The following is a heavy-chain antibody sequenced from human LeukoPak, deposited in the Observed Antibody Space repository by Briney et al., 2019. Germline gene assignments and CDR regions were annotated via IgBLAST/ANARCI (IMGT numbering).Heavy chain of an antibody. CDR1: GYTFTSDG. Sequence: ASVKVSCKASGYTFTSDGISWARQAPGQGLEWMGWISLYNGNTNYAQKLQGRVTLTTDTSTSTAYMELRSLRSDDTAVYYCARDLTDTARWFDPWGQGTLVTVSS. CDR2: ISLYNGNT. D-gene: IGHD5-18*01. J-gene: IGHJ5*02. CDR3: ARDLTDTARWFDP. V-gene: IGHV1-18*01.